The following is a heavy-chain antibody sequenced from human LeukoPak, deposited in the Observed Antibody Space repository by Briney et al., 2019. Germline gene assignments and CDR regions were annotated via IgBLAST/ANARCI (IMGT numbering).Heavy chain of an antibody. CDR3: ARGTWGSTYYFDY. J-gene: IGHJ4*02. Sequence: SQTLSLTCAISGDSVSSDNTAWNWIRQSPSRGLGWLGRTYYRSKWYNNYAVSVRSRITINPDTSKNQFSLQLNSVTPEDTALYYCARGTWGSTYYFDYWGQGTLVTVSS. D-gene: IGHD7-27*01. CDR1: GDSVSSDNTA. CDR2: TYYRSKWYN. V-gene: IGHV6-1*01.